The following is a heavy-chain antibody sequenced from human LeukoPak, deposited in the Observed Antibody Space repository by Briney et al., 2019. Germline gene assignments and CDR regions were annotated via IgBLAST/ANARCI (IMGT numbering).Heavy chain of an antibody. J-gene: IGHJ4*02. CDR3: ARGSGSPDY. Sequence: SETLSLTCSVSGYSISSAYYWGWIRQPPGKGLEWIGTMYHSGSTNYNPSLKSRVTISVDTSKNQFSLKLSSVTAADTAVYYCARGSGSPDYWGQGTLVTVSS. CDR1: GYSISSAYY. CDR2: MYHSGST. V-gene: IGHV4-38-2*02. D-gene: IGHD3-10*01.